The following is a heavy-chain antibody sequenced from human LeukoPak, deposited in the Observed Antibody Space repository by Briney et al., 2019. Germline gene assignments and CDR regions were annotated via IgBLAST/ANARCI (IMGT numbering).Heavy chain of an antibody. V-gene: IGHV4-34*01. CDR1: GGSFSGYY. D-gene: IGHD3-16*02. J-gene: IGHJ4*02. Sequence: SETLSLTCAVYGGSFSGYYWSWIRQPPGKGLEWIGEINHSGSTNYNPSLKSRVTISVDTSKNQFSLKLSSVTAADTAVYYCARGSIEIGADSAELSRDYFVYWGQGTLVTVSS. CDR3: ARGSIEIGADSAELSRDYFVY. CDR2: INHSGST.